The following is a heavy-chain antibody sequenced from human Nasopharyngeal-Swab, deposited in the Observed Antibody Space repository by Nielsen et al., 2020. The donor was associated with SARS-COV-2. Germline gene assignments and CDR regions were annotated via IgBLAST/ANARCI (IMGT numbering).Heavy chain of an antibody. D-gene: IGHD6-19*01. V-gene: IGHV3-11*06. CDR1: GFTFSDYY. CDR3: ARNPRIAVAGRGTDDYYYMDV. J-gene: IGHJ6*03. Sequence: GGSLRLSCAASGFTFSDYYMSWIRQAPGKGLEWVSYISSSSYTNYADSVKGRFTISRDNAKNSLYLQMNSLRAEDTAVYYCARNPRIAVAGRGTDDYYYMDVWGKGTTVTVSS. CDR2: ISSSSYT.